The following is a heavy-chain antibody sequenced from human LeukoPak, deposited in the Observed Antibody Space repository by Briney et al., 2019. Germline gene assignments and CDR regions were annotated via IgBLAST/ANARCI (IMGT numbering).Heavy chain of an antibody. D-gene: IGHD6-13*01. J-gene: IGHJ4*02. Sequence: GGALRLSCAASGFTFSSYSMNWVRQAPGKGLEWVSYISSSSSTIYYADSVKGRFTISRDNAKNSLYLQMNSLRDEDTAVYYCAKSSSWLYYFDYWGQGTLVTVSS. CDR3: AKSSSWLYYFDY. CDR1: GFTFSSYS. V-gene: IGHV3-48*02. CDR2: ISSSSSTI.